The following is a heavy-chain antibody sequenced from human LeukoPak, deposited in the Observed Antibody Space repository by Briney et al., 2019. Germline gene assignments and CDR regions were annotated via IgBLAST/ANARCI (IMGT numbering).Heavy chain of an antibody. V-gene: IGHV3-30-3*01. Sequence: PGGSLRLSCAASGFTFSSYAMHWVRQAPGKGLEWVAVISFDGNNKYYADSVKGRFTISRDNSKNTLYLQMNSLRAEDTAVYYCAIERETYYFDYWGQGTLVTVSS. D-gene: IGHD5-24*01. CDR1: GFTFSSYA. CDR3: AIERETYYFDY. CDR2: ISFDGNNK. J-gene: IGHJ4*02.